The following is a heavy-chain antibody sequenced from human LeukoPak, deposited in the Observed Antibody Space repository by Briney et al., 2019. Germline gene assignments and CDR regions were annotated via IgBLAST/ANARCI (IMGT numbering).Heavy chain of an antibody. CDR3: AKRYSYSSSWPEYFQH. CDR1: GFTFSSYG. Sequence: GGSLRLSCAASGFTFSSYGMHWVRQAPGKGLEWVAVISYDGSNKYYADSVKGRFTISRDNSKNTLYLQMNSLRAEDTAVYYCAKRYSYSSSWPEYFQHWGQGTLVTVSS. CDR2: ISYDGSNK. V-gene: IGHV3-30*18. D-gene: IGHD6-13*01. J-gene: IGHJ1*01.